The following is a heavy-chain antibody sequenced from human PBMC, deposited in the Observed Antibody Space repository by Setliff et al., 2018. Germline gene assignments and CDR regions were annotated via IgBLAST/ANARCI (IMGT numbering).Heavy chain of an antibody. CDR3: GGVGLLQSFDT. CDR2: IYYSGST. CDR1: GGSISSGSYY. D-gene: IGHD1-26*01. J-gene: IGHJ3*02. Sequence: SETLSLTCTVSGGSISSGSYYWSWIRQPPGKGLEWIGYIYYSGSTYYNPSLKSRVTISVDTSKNQFSLKLTSVTAADTAVYYCGGVGLLQSFDTWGQGTKVTVSS. V-gene: IGHV4-30-4*08.